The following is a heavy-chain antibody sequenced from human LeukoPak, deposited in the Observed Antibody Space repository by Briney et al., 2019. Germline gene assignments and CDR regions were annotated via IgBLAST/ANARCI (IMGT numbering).Heavy chain of an antibody. CDR3: ARDRYYDSSGYYYGY. D-gene: IGHD3-22*01. J-gene: IGHJ4*02. V-gene: IGHV3-11*04. CDR2: ISSSGSTI. Sequence: GGSLRLSCAASGFTFSDYYMSWIRQAPGKGLEWVSYISSSGSTIYYADSVKGRFTISRDNAKDSLYLQMNSLRAEDTAVYYCARDRYYDSSGYYYGYWGQGTLVTVSS. CDR1: GFTFSDYY.